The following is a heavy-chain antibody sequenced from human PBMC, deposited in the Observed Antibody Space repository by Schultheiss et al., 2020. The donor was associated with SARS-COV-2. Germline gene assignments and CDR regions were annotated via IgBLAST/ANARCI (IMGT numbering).Heavy chain of an antibody. CDR2: ISSSSSYI. V-gene: IGHV3-21*01. Sequence: GESLKISCAASGFTFSSYAMSWVRQAPGKGLEWVSSISSSSSYIYYADSVKGRFTISRDNAKNSLYLQMNSLRAEDTAVYYCARDLYDYVWGSYEGYWGQGTLVTVSS. CDR1: GFTFSSYA. J-gene: IGHJ4*02. D-gene: IGHD3-16*01. CDR3: ARDLYDYVWGSYEGY.